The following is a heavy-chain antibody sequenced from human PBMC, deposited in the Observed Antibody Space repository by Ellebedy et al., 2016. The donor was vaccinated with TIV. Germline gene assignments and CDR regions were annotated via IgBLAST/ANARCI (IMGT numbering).Heavy chain of an antibody. J-gene: IGHJ4*02. CDR1: GFTFSSYW. D-gene: IGHD6-13*01. V-gene: IGHV3-74*01. CDR3: VRGGLPAAGDY. Sequence: LSLTCAASGFTFSSYWMQWVRQVPGKGLVWVSRINTDGSTINSADSVKGRFTISRDNAKNTLYLQINSLRAEDTAIYYCVRGGLPAAGDYWGQGTLVTVSS. CDR2: INTDGSTI.